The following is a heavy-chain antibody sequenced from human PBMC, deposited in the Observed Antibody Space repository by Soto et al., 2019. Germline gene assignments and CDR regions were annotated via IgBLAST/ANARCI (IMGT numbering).Heavy chain of an antibody. Sequence: EVQLLESGGGFVQTGGSLRLSCAASGFTFSDYAMTWVRQAPGKGLEWVSAITSSGSSTYYAESVKGRFTISRDNSKSTLYLQMNSLRAEDTATYYCAKGAEGYVVSSLDYWGQGTLVTVSS. V-gene: IGHV3-23*01. CDR2: ITSSGSST. J-gene: IGHJ4*02. CDR1: GFTFSDYA. D-gene: IGHD5-12*01. CDR3: AKGAEGYVVSSLDY.